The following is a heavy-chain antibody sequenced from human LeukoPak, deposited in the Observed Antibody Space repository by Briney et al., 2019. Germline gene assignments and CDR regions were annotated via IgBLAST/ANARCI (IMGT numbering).Heavy chain of an antibody. CDR2: INHSGST. Sequence: SETLSLTCAVYGGSFSGYYWSWIRQPPGKGLEWIGEINHSGSTNYNPSLKSRVTISVDTSKNQFSLKLSSVTAAGTAVYYCARGFWSGYRYYYYYYMGVWGKGTTVTVSS. V-gene: IGHV4-34*01. D-gene: IGHD3-3*01. CDR1: GGSFSGYY. CDR3: ARGFWSGYRYYYYYYMGV. J-gene: IGHJ6*03.